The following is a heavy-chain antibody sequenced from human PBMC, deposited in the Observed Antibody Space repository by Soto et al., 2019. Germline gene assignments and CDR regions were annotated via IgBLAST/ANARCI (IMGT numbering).Heavy chain of an antibody. CDR1: GGSIRSYY. J-gene: IGHJ4*02. CDR2: IFYSGST. V-gene: IGHV4-59*01. D-gene: IGHD5-18*01. CDR3: ARGAADTAMVDS. Sequence: SETLSLTCTVSGGSIRSYYWTWIRQPPGKGLEWLGYIFYSGSTFYNPSLKSRVTISIHTSKSQFSLQLTSVAAADTAVYYCARGAADTAMVDSWGQGTLVTVSS.